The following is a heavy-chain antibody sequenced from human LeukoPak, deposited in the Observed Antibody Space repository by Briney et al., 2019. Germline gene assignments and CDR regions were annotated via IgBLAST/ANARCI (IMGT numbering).Heavy chain of an antibody. Sequence: SETLSLTCTVSGGSISSGGYYWSWIRQHPGTGLEWIGYIYYSGSTYYNPSLKSRVTISVDTSKNQFSLKLSSVTAADTAVYYCARDRGRKTTVVTTYYGMDVWGQGTTVTVSS. CDR3: ARDRGRKTTVVTTYYGMDV. D-gene: IGHD4-17*01. CDR2: IYYSGST. J-gene: IGHJ6*02. CDR1: GGSISSGGYY. V-gene: IGHV4-31*03.